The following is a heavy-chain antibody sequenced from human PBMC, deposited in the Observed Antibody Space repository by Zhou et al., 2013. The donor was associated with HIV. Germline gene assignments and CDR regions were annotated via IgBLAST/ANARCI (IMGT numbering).Heavy chain of an antibody. CDR3: ARGRLIVPASTSLINFYMDV. V-gene: IGHV4-4*07. D-gene: IGHD2-8*01. Sequence: QVQLQESGPGLLKPSETLSLICTVSGGSLNNYYWTWIRQSTGTGLEWIGRIYATGSIDYNPSLKSRATMSVDTSKSNFSLNLTSVTAADTAVYYCARGRLIVPASTSLINFYMDVWGKGTTVTVSS. J-gene: IGHJ6*03. CDR2: IYATGSI. CDR1: GGSLNNYY.